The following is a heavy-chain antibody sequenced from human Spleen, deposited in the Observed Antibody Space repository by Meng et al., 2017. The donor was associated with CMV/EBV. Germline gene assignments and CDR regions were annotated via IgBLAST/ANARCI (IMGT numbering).Heavy chain of an antibody. V-gene: IGHV3-21*01. Sequence: GESLKISCAASGFTFSSYSMNWVRQAPGKGLEWVSSISSSSSYIYYAGSVKGRFTISRDNAKNSLYLQMNSLRAEDTAVYYCARVLTIFVGGCMDVWGQGTTVTVSS. CDR3: ARVLTIFVGGCMDV. CDR1: GFTFSSYS. CDR2: ISSSSSYI. J-gene: IGHJ6*02. D-gene: IGHD3-3*01.